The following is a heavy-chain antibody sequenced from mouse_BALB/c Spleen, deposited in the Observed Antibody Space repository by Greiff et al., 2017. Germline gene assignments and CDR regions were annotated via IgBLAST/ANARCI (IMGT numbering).Heavy chain of an antibody. J-gene: IGHJ4*01. D-gene: IGHD3-1*01. CDR3: ARLGLTNAMDY. V-gene: IGHV5-6*02. CDR1: GFTFSSYG. Sequence: DVKLVESGGDLVKPGGSLKLSCAASGFTFSSYGMSWVRQTPDKRLEWVATISSGGSYTYYPDSVKGRFTISRDNAKNTLYLQMSSLKSEDTAMYYCARLGLTNAMDYWGQGTSVTVSS. CDR2: ISSGGSYT.